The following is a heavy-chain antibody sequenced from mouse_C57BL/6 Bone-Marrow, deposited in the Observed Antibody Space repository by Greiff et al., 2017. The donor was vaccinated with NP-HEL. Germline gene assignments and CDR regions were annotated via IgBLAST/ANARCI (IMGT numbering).Heavy chain of an antibody. CDR2: IDPSDSET. J-gene: IGHJ1*03. D-gene: IGHD2-4*01. Sequence: QVHVKQPGAELVRPGSSVKLSCKASGYTFTSYWMHWVKQRPIQGLEWIGNIDPSDSETHYNQKFKDKATLTVDKSSSTAYMQLSSLTSEDSAVYYCARGAYDYDGSYWYFDVWGTGTTVTVSS. CDR1: GYTFTSYW. V-gene: IGHV1-52*01. CDR3: ARGAYDYDGSYWYFDV.